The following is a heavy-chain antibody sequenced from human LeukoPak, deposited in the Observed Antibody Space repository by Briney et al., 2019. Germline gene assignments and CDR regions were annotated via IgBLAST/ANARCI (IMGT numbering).Heavy chain of an antibody. J-gene: IGHJ4*02. CDR3: AKGSSASRPYYFDY. D-gene: IGHD2-2*01. CDR2: ITDSGGDK. CDR1: GFTFSNYA. V-gene: IGHV3-23*01. Sequence: GGSLRLSCTASGFTFSNYAMSWVRQAPGTGLDWFSAITDSGGDKYYSDSVKGRFIISRDNSNNSLYLHMNSLRAEDTAVYHCAKGSSASRPYYFDYWGQGTLVTVPS.